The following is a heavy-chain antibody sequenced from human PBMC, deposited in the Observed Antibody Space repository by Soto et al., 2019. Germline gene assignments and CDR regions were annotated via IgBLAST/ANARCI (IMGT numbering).Heavy chain of an antibody. Sequence: QVQLVESGGGVVQPGRSLRLSCAASGFTFSSYGMHWVRQDPGKGLEWVAVRWSGGSNENYADSVKGRFTISRDNSKNMLYLQMNSLRAEDTAVYYCARGPGTSYFDCWGQGSLVTVSS. CDR3: ARGPGTSYFDC. CDR2: RWSGGSNE. D-gene: IGHD2-2*01. J-gene: IGHJ4*02. CDR1: GFTFSSYG. V-gene: IGHV3-33*01.